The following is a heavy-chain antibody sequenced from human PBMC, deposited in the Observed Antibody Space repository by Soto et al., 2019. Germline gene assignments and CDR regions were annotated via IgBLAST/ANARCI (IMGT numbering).Heavy chain of an antibody. V-gene: IGHV4-4*07. Sequence: QVQLQESGPGLVKPSETLSLTCTVSGGSISSYYWSWIRQPAGKGLEWIGRIYTSGSTNYNPSLKSRVTMSVDTSKNQLSLKLSSVTAADTAVYYCVRGSWRIGHYGMDVWGQGTTVTVSS. D-gene: IGHD1-1*01. CDR1: GGSISSYY. CDR3: VRGSWRIGHYGMDV. CDR2: IYTSGST. J-gene: IGHJ6*02.